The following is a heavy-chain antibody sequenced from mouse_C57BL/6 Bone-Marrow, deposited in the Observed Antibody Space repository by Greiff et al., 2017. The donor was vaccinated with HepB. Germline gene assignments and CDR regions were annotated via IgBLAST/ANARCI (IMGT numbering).Heavy chain of an antibody. CDR3: ARSDYGSRWYFDV. V-gene: IGHV3-6*01. J-gene: IGHJ1*03. Sequence: DVKLQESGPGLVKPSQSLSLTCSVTGYSITSGYYWNWIRQFPGNKLEWMGYISYDGSNNYNPSLKNRISITRDTSKNQFFLKLNSVTTEDTATYYCARSDYGSRWYFDVWGTGTTVTVSS. CDR1: GYSITSGYY. D-gene: IGHD1-1*01. CDR2: ISYDGSN.